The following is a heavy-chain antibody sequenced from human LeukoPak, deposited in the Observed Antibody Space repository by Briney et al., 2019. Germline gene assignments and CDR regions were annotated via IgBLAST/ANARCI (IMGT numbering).Heavy chain of an antibody. CDR3: ARGGDYYDSSGYRY. CDR2: IYYSGST. CDR1: GVSISSGGYY. Sequence: SETLSLTCTVSGVSISSGGYYWSWIRQHPGKGLEWIGYIYYSGSTYYNPSLKSRVTISVDTSKNQFSLKLSSVTAADTAVYYCARGGDYYDSSGYRYWGQGTLVTVSS. D-gene: IGHD3-22*01. J-gene: IGHJ4*02. V-gene: IGHV4-31*03.